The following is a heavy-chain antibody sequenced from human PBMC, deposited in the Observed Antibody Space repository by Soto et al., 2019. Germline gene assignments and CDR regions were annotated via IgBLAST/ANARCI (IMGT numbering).Heavy chain of an antibody. CDR2: FYASGSG. D-gene: IGHD1-26*01. CDR3: ARGGVGATRDYYGFDY. J-gene: IGHJ4*02. V-gene: IGHV4-4*07. Sequence: SETLSLTCTVSGGSIGSYHWSWIRQPAGKGLEWIGRFYASGSGDYNPSLKSRVTISVDTSKNQFSLKLSSVTAADTAVYYCARGGVGATRDYYGFDYWGQGTLVTVSS. CDR1: GGSIGSYH.